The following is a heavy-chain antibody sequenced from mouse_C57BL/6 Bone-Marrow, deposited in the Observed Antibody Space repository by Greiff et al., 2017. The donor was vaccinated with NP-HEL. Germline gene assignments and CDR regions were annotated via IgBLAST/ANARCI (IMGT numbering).Heavy chain of an antibody. J-gene: IGHJ3*01. CDR2: ISYSGST. Sequence: DVHLVESGPGMVKPSQSLSLTCTVTGYSITSGYDWHWIRHFPGNKLEWMGYISYSGSTNYNPSLKSRISITHDTSKNHFFLKLNSVTTEDTATYYCARGAVPWFAYWGQGTLVTVSA. D-gene: IGHD3-3*01. CDR1: GYSITSGYD. CDR3: ARGAVPWFAY. V-gene: IGHV3-1*01.